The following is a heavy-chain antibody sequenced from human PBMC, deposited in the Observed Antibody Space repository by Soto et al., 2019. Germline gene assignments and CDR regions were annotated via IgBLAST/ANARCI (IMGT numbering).Heavy chain of an antibody. V-gene: IGHV3-23*01. J-gene: IGHJ4*02. CDR1: GFTFTSYG. CDR3: AKVRGMVSPDY. CDR2: INRIGDST. D-gene: IGHD3-16*01. Sequence: PGGSLRLSCAASGFTFTSYGMCWVRQAPGKGPEWVSGINRIGDSTYYADSVKGRFTISRDDSKSTVYLQMNNLRVDDTALYYCAKVRGMVSPDYWGQGTQVTVSS.